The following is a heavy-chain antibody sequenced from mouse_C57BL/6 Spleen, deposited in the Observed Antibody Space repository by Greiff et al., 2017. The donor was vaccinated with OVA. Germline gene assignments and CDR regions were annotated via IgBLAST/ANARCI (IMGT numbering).Heavy chain of an antibody. CDR2: IHPNSGST. CDR3: ASGAEGYLFDY. D-gene: IGHD2-2*01. V-gene: IGHV1-64*01. CDR1: GYTFTSYW. J-gene: IGHJ2*01. Sequence: QVQLQQPGAELVKPGASVKLSCKASGYTFTSYWMHWVKQRPGQGLEWIGMIHPNSGSTNYNEKFKSKATLTVDKSSSTAYMQLNSLTSEDSAVYYCASGAEGYLFDYWGQGTTLTVSS.